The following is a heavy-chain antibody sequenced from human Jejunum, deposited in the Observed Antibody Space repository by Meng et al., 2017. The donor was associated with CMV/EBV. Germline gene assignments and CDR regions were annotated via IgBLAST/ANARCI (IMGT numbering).Heavy chain of an antibody. V-gene: IGHV1-69*01. CDR2: FITIFDTP. Sequence: SCTAFGGTLRGYSISWVRQAPGQGLEWMGGFITIFDTPNYKQKFQGRVTITADESTSTAYMELTSLRSEDTAVYYCARVSRIGNPFDQWGQGTLVTVSS. CDR3: ARVSRIGNPFDQ. CDR1: GGTLRGYS. J-gene: IGHJ4*02.